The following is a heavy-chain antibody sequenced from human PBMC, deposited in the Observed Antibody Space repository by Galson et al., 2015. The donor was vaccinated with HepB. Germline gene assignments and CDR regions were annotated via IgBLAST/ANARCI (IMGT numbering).Heavy chain of an antibody. Sequence: CAISGDSVSTTGGAWNWIRQSPSRGPEWLGRTYFRSRWRNDYAPSMKSRVTIDPDTAKNQFSLQLNSVTPEDTAVYYCTNERNYYASFDIWGLGTMVTVSS. D-gene: IGHD3-10*01. CDR1: GDSVSTTGGA. V-gene: IGHV6-1*01. CDR3: TNERNYYASFDI. J-gene: IGHJ3*02. CDR2: TYFRSRWRN.